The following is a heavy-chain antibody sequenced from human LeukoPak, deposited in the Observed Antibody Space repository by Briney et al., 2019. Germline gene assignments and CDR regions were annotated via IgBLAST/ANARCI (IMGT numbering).Heavy chain of an antibody. Sequence: PGISLRLSCAASVFTFSSYAMHWVRQAPGKGLEWVAVISYDGSNKYYADSMKGRFTISRDNSKNTLYLQMNSLRAEDTAVYYCARDRKAYCGGDCYSALDYWGQGTLVTVSS. CDR3: ARDRKAYCGGDCYSALDY. V-gene: IGHV3-30-3*01. CDR1: VFTFSSYA. J-gene: IGHJ4*02. D-gene: IGHD2-21*02. CDR2: ISYDGSNK.